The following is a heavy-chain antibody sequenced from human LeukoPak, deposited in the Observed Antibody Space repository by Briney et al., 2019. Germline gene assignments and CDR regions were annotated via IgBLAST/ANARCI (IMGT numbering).Heavy chain of an antibody. CDR1: GYTFTSYY. D-gene: IGHD6-6*01. V-gene: IGHV1-46*01. J-gene: IGHJ6*02. Sequence: GASVKVSFKASGYTFTSYYMHWVRQAPGQGLEWMGIINPSGGSTSYAQKFQGRVTMTRDTSTSTVYMELSSLRSEDTAVYYCARDLAPSIAARFYYGMDVWGQGTTVTVSS. CDR3: ARDLAPSIAARFYYGMDV. CDR2: INPSGGST.